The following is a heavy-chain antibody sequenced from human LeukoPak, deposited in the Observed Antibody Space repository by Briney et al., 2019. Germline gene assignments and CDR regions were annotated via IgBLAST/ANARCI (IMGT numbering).Heavy chain of an antibody. CDR2: IIPIFGTA. D-gene: IGHD6-13*01. J-gene: IGHJ6*02. V-gene: IGHV1-69*13. CDR1: GGTFSSYA. Sequence: ASVKVSCKASGGTFSSYAISWVRQAPGQGLEWMGGIIPIFGTANYAQKFQGRVTITADESTSTAYMELSSLRSEDTAVYYCARAEDKARYSSSWYLGASYYYYYGMDVWGQGTTVTVS. CDR3: ARAEDKARYSSSWYLGASYYYYYGMDV.